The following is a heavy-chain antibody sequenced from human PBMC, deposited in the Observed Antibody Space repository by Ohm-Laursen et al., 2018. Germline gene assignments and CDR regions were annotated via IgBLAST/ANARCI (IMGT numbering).Heavy chain of an antibody. V-gene: IGHV3-7*01. Sequence: GSLRLSCSASGFTFSSYWMNWVRQAPGKGLEWVANMNQDGSEKDYVDSEKGRFTISRDNAKNSLDLQMNSLRVEDTAVYYCARGRMTHGPWGQGTLVTVSS. CDR2: MNQDGSEK. J-gene: IGHJ5*02. CDR3: ARGRMTHGP. CDR1: GFTFSSYW. D-gene: IGHD2-15*01.